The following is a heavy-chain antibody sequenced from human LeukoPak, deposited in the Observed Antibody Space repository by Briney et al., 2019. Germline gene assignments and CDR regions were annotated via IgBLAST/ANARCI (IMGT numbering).Heavy chain of an antibody. Sequence: GRSLRLSCAASGFTFRSYGMHWVRQAPGKGLEWVAVIWYDGSNKYYADSVKGRFTISRDNSKNTLYLQMNSLRAEDTAVYYCARDGLWLVRGFDYWGQGTLVTASS. D-gene: IGHD6-19*01. V-gene: IGHV3-33*01. CDR3: ARDGLWLVRGFDY. CDR1: GFTFRSYG. J-gene: IGHJ4*02. CDR2: IWYDGSNK.